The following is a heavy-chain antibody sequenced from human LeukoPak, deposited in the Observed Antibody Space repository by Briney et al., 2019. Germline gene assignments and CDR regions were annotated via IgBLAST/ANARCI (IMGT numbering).Heavy chain of an antibody. Sequence: PGGSLRLSCAASGFTFSSYWMSWVRQAPGKGLEWVANIKQDGSEKYYVDSVKGRFTISRDNAKNSLYLQMNSLRAEDTAVYYCARDISPTLTTYFYGMDVWGHGTTVTVSS. J-gene: IGHJ6*02. V-gene: IGHV3-7*01. CDR2: IKQDGSEK. CDR1: GFTFSSYW. D-gene: IGHD4-11*01. CDR3: ARDISPTLTTYFYGMDV.